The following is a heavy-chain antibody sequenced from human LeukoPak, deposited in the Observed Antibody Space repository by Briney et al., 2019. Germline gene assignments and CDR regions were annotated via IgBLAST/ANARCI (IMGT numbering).Heavy chain of an antibody. D-gene: IGHD3-10*01. CDR3: ARGGYYGSGNDFRFDP. V-gene: IGHV4-59*01. J-gene: IGHJ5*02. CDR1: GGSISSYY. Sequence: SETLSLTCTVSGGSISSYYWSWLRQPPGKGLEWIGYIYYSGSTNYNPSLKSRVTISVDTSKNQFSLKLKSVTAADTAVYYCARGGYYGSGNDFRFDPWGQGTLVTVSS. CDR2: IYYSGST.